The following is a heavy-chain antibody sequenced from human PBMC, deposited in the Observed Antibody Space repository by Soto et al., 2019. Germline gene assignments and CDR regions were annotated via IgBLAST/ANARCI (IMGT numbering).Heavy chain of an antibody. CDR2: INWNGGST. CDR1: GFTFDDYG. Sequence: PGGPLRLSCAASGFTFDDYGMSWVRQAPGKGLEWVSGINWNGGSTGYADSVKGRFTISRDNAKNSLYLQMNSLRAEDTALYYRARLYSSAWYGPGRYWGQGTLVTVS. J-gene: IGHJ4*02. CDR3: ARLYSSAWYGPGRY. D-gene: IGHD6-19*01. V-gene: IGHV3-20*04.